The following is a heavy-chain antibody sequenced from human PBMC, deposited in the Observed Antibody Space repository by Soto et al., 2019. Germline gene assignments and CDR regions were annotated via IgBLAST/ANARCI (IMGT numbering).Heavy chain of an antibody. D-gene: IGHD1-26*01. CDR1: GGTFSSYA. CDR2: IIPIFGTA. J-gene: IGHJ3*02. CDR3: ARVSGSRDAFDI. V-gene: IGHV1-69*13. Sequence: SVKVSFKASGGTFSSYAISWVRQAPGQGLDWMGGIIPIFGTANYAQKFQGRVTITADESTSTAYMQLSSLRSEDTAVYYCARVSGSRDAFDIWGQGTMVTVSS.